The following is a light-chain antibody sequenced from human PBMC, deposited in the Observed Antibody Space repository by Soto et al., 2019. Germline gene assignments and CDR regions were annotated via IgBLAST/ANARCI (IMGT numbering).Light chain of an antibody. CDR3: SSYSSSSTLV. J-gene: IGLJ1*01. Sequence: QSALTQPASVSGSPGQSITISCTGTSSDVGGYKHVSWYQQHPGKAPKLMIYDVSNRPSGVSNRFSGSKSGNTASLTISGLQAEDEAEYYCSSYSSSSTLVFGTGTKVTVL. CDR2: DVS. CDR1: SSDVGGYKH. V-gene: IGLV2-14*03.